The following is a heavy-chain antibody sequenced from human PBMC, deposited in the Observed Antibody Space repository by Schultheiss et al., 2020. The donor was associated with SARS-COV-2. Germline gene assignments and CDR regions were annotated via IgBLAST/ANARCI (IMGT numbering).Heavy chain of an antibody. Sequence: ASVKVSCKVSGYTLTELSMHWVRQATGQGLEWMGWMNPNSGNTGYAQKFQGRVTMTRNTSISTAYMELSSLRSEDTAVYYCARAPHYDILTGYYGANWFDPWGQGTLVTVSS. CDR1: GYTLTELS. CDR2: MNPNSGNT. CDR3: ARAPHYDILTGYYGANWFDP. J-gene: IGHJ5*02. D-gene: IGHD3-9*01. V-gene: IGHV1-8*01.